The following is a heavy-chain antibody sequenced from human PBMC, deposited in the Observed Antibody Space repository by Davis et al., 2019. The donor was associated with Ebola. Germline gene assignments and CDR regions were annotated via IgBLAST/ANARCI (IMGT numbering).Heavy chain of an antibody. Sequence: GESLKISCAGSGFSFGSYWMHWVRQAPGQGLECVSRINSAWPQIHYADSVKGRFVVSIDSAKNTKYLQMNSLRAEDTAVYYCVRDGMWYGQSLDQWGQGTLVTVSS. J-gene: IGHJ4*02. D-gene: IGHD2-15*01. V-gene: IGHV3-74*01. CDR3: VRDGMWYGQSLDQ. CDR2: INSAWPQI. CDR1: GFSFGSYW.